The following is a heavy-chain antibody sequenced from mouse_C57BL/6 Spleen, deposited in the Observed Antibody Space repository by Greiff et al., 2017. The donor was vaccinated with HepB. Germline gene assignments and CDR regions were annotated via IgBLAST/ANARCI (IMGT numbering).Heavy chain of an antibody. CDR1: GYTFTSYW. CDR3: ASLGAYYYGSSSWFAY. CDR2: IDPSDSYT. V-gene: IGHV1-50*01. D-gene: IGHD1-1*01. J-gene: IGHJ3*01. Sequence: VQLQQPGAELVKPGASVKLSCKASGYTFTSYWMQWVKQRPGQGLEWIGEIDPSDSYTNYNQKFKGKATLTVDTSSSTAYMQLSSLTSEDSAVYYCASLGAYYYGSSSWFAYWGQGTLVTVSA.